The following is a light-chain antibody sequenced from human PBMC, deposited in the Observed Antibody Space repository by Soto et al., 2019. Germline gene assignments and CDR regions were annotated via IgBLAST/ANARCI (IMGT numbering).Light chain of an antibody. CDR1: SSDVGHYNL. CDR2: EGG. J-gene: IGLJ2*01. Sequence: QSVLTQPAPVSGSPGQSITISCTGTSSDVGHYNLVSWYQQYPGKAPKLMIYEGGKRPSGVSNRFSGSKSGNTASLTISGLQAEDEADYYCCSFALRSTLIFGGGTPLTDL. CDR3: CSFALRSTLI. V-gene: IGLV2-23*01.